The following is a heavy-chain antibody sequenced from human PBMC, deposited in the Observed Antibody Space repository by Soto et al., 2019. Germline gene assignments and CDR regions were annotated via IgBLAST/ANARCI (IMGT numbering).Heavy chain of an antibody. D-gene: IGHD3-3*01. CDR2: ISYDGTNK. V-gene: IGHV3-30-3*01. CDR3: ARDGEYYDFWSGYYPDYGMDV. Sequence: PGGSLRLSCATSGFTFGSYAMHWVRQAPGKGLEWVAVISYDGTNKYYADSVKGRFTVSRDNSNNTVYLQMNSLRAEDTAVYYCARDGEYYDFWSGYYPDYGMDVWGQGT. J-gene: IGHJ6*02. CDR1: GFTFGSYA.